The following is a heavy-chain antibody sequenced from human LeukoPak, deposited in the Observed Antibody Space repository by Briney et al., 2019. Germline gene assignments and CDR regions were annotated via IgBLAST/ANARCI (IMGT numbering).Heavy chain of an antibody. CDR3: ARDLIAARDY. CDR1: RFTFSSYA. J-gene: IGHJ4*02. V-gene: IGHV3-21*01. D-gene: IGHD6-6*01. CDR2: ISSSSSYK. Sequence: GGSLRLSCAASRFTFSSYAMSWVRQAPGKGLEWVSSISSSSSYKYYADSVKGRFTISRDNAKNSLYLQMNSLRAEDTAVYYCARDLIAARDYWGQGTLVTVSS.